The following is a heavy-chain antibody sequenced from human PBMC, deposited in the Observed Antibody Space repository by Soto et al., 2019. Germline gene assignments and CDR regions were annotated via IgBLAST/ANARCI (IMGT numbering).Heavy chain of an antibody. CDR2: INTEGDST. J-gene: IGHJ3*02. Sequence: WVRRVRKNKGKGLVWVARINTEGDSTNYADSVKGRFTISRDSATNTVYLQMNGLGVDDTSVYFCAREAGYCSTTSCYRRAFDTWGQGTMVTV. D-gene: IGHD2-2*01. V-gene: IGHV3-74*01. CDR1: W. CDR3: AREAGYCSTTSCYRRAFDT.